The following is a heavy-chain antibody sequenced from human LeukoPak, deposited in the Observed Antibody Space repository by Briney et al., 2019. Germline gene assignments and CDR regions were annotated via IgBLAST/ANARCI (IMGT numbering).Heavy chain of an antibody. CDR2: INHSGST. J-gene: IGHJ5*02. CDR1: GGSFSGYY. D-gene: IGHD5-12*01. Sequence: SETLSLTCAVYGGSFSGYYWSWIRQPPGKGLEWIGEINHSGSTNYNPSLKSRVTISVDTSKNQFSLKLSSVTAADTAVYYCARLVAPWGQGTLVTVSS. V-gene: IGHV4-34*01. CDR3: ARLVAP.